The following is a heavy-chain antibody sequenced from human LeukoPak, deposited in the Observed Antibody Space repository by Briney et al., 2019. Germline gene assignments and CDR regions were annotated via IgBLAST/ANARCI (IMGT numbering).Heavy chain of an antibody. Sequence: SETLSLTCAVYGGSFSGYYWSWIRQPPGKGLEWIGEINHSGSTNYIPSLKSRATISVDTSKNQFSLKLSSVTAADTAVYYCANGVVVAASYYFDYWGQGTLVTVSS. CDR2: INHSGST. D-gene: IGHD2-15*01. J-gene: IGHJ4*02. V-gene: IGHV4-34*01. CDR1: GGSFSGYY. CDR3: ANGVVVAASYYFDY.